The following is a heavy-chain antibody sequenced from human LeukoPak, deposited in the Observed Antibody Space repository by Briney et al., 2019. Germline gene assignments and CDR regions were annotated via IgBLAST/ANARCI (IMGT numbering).Heavy chain of an antibody. D-gene: IGHD3-3*01. CDR3: ARVRTYYDFWSGSADAFDI. J-gene: IGHJ3*02. V-gene: IGHV1-2*02. CDR2: INPNSGGT. Sequence: GASVKVSCKASGYTFTGYYMHWVRQAPGQGLEWMGWINPNSGGTNYAQKFQGRVTMTRDTSISTAYMELSRLRSEDTAVYYCARVRTYYDFWSGSADAFDIWGQGTMVTVSS. CDR1: GYTFTGYY.